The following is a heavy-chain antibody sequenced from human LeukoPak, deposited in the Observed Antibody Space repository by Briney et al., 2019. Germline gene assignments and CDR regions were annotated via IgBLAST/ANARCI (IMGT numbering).Heavy chain of an antibody. D-gene: IGHD6-19*01. CDR1: GFTFSSYS. Sequence: PGGSLRLSCAASGFTFSSYSMNWVRQAPGKGLEWVSSISSSSSYIYYADSVKGRFTISRDNAKNSLYLQMNSLRAEDTAVYYCARAYLYLQWLDRFDYWGQGTLVTVSS. J-gene: IGHJ4*02. CDR3: ARAYLYLQWLDRFDY. CDR2: ISSSSSYI. V-gene: IGHV3-21*01.